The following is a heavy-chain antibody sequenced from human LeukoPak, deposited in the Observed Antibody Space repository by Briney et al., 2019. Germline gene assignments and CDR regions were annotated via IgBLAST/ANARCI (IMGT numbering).Heavy chain of an antibody. CDR3: AREPWNGRGDWFDP. D-gene: IGHD1-1*01. CDR2: IKSKTDGGTT. V-gene: IGHV3-15*01. Sequence: GGSLRLSCAASGFTFSNAWMSWVRQAPGKGLEWVGRIKSKTDGGTTDYAAPVKGRFTISRDNAKNSLYLQMNSLRAEDTAVYYCAREPWNGRGDWFDPWGQGTLVTVSS. J-gene: IGHJ5*02. CDR1: GFTFSNAW.